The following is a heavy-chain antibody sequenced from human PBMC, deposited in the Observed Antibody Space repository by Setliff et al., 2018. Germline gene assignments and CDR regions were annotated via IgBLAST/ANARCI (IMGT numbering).Heavy chain of an antibody. J-gene: IGHJ3*02. Sequence: PSETLSLTCTVSGGPISSGGYYWSWFRQPPGSRLEWIGYIYTTGSTSYNPSLKSRVTMSVDTSKNQFSLKMRSVTAADAALYYCARKDGDMWGQGTMVTVSS. CDR2: IYTTGST. V-gene: IGHV4-61*09. CDR1: GGPISSGGYY. CDR3: ARKDGDM. D-gene: IGHD2-15*01.